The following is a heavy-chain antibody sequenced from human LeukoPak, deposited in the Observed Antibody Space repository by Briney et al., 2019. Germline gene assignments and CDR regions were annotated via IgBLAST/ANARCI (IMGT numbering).Heavy chain of an antibody. V-gene: IGHV4-39*01. CDR1: GGSISSSSYY. CDR3: ARQGAFDI. J-gene: IGHJ3*02. Sequence: SETLSLTCTVSGGSISSSSYYWGWIRQPPGKGLEWIGSIYYSGSTYYNPSLKSRVTISVDTSKNQFSLKLSSVTAADTAVYYCARQGAFDIWGQGTMVTVSS. CDR2: IYYSGST.